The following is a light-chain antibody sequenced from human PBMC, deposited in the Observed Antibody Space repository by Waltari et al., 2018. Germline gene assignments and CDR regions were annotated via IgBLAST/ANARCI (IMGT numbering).Light chain of an antibody. CDR1: QSIRNY. J-gene: IGKJ4*01. V-gene: IGKV3-11*01. Sequence: EIVLTQSPATLSLSPGDRTTLSCRASQSIRNYLAWYQQKPGQAPRLLIYDTSNRATGIPARFSGSGSGTDFTLTISSLEPEDFAVYYCQHRYSWPLTFGGGTKVEIK. CDR3: QHRYSWPLT. CDR2: DTS.